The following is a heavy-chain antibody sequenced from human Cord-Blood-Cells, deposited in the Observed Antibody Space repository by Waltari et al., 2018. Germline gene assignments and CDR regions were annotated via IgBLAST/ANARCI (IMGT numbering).Heavy chain of an antibody. Sequence: EVQLVESGGGLVKPGGSLRLSCAASGFTFSSYSMNWVRQAPGKGLEWVSSISSGSSYIYYADSVKGRFTISRNNAKNSLYLQMNSLRAEDTAVYYCARSGYFGDAFDIWGQGTMVTVSS. CDR2: ISSGSSYI. CDR1: GFTFSSYS. CDR3: ARSGYFGDAFDI. J-gene: IGHJ3*02. V-gene: IGHV3-21*01. D-gene: IGHD3-10*01.